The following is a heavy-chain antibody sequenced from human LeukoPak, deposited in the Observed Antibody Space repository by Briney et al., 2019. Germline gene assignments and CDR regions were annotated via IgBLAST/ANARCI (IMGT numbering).Heavy chain of an antibody. CDR3: ARLAVGYNSASNWFDP. V-gene: IGHV3-21*06. J-gene: IGHJ5*02. D-gene: IGHD1-1*01. CDR1: GFSFSSYS. CDR2: ISSSSSYI. Sequence: GGSLRLSCAASGFSFSSYSMNWVRQAPGKGLEWVSSISSSSSYIYYADSVKGRFTISRDNAKNSLYLQMNSLRTEDTAVYCCARLAVGYNSASNWFDPWGQGTLVTVSS.